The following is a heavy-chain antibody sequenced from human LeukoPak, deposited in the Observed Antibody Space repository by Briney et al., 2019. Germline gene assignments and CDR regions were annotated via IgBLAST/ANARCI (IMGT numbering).Heavy chain of an antibody. V-gene: IGHV1-8*01. CDR2: MNPNSGNT. Sequence: ASVKVSCKASGYTFTSYDINWVRQATGQGLEWMGWMNPNSGNTGYAQKFQGRVTMTRNTSISTAYMELSSLRSEDTAVYYCARDGIAVAGTSWFDPWGQGTLVTVSS. CDR1: GYTFTSYD. D-gene: IGHD6-19*01. J-gene: IGHJ5*02. CDR3: ARDGIAVAGTSWFDP.